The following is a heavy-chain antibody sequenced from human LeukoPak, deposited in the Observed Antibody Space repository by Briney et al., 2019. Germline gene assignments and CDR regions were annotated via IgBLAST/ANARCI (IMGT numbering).Heavy chain of an antibody. CDR2: INHSGST. CDR1: GGSFSGYY. J-gene: IGHJ4*02. V-gene: IGHV4-34*01. Sequence: SETLSLTCAVYGGSFSGYYWSWIRQPPGKGLEWIGEINHSGSTNYNPSLKSRVTISVDTSKNQFSLQLNSVTAADTAVYYCARVTPAEGGYWGQGTLVTVSS. D-gene: IGHD2-15*01. CDR3: ARVTPAEGGY.